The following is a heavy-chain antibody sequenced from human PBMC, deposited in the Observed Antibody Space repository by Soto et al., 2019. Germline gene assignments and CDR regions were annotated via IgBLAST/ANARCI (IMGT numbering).Heavy chain of an antibody. Sequence: GVSAEASSSACGYTFTVYYMQWVRPAPGQVLEWMGWINPNSGGTNYAQKFQGRVTMTRDTSISTAYMELSRLRSDDTAVYYCAGDAGAGKLFFDDWGQGTLVTV. J-gene: IGHJ4*02. CDR2: INPNSGGT. CDR3: AGDAGAGKLFFDD. V-gene: IGHV1-2*02. CDR1: GYTFTVYY. D-gene: IGHD3-10*01.